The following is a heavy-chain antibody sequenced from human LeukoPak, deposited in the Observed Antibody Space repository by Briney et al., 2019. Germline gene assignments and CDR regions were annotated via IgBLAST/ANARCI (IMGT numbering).Heavy chain of an antibody. D-gene: IGHD6-6*01. CDR3: AKSGTYSSSSGYIDS. CDR2: ISWNSGNT. Sequence: PGGSLRLSCAASRFTFDGYAMHWVRQAPGKGLEWGSSISWNSGNTDYAASVKGRFTISRDNAKKSLHLQMNSLRAEATDLYYCAKSGTYSSSSGYIDSWGQGTLVTVSS. J-gene: IGHJ4*02. CDR1: RFTFDGYA. V-gene: IGHV3-9*01.